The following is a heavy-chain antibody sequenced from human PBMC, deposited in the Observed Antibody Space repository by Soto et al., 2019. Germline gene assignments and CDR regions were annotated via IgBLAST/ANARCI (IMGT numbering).Heavy chain of an antibody. Sequence: QVQLQQWGAGLLKPSETLSLTCAVYGGFVSSXXXXXSXXRQXXGXGLEWIGEMSHSGGTHFNPSLKSRVTISVDTSKXQXXXKXSSVTXADTAXXXXXXXXXXTATXVVDAFDIWGPGTMVTVSS. J-gene: IGHJ3*02. CDR2: MSHSGGT. CDR1: GGFVSSXXXX. CDR3: XXXXXXTATXVVDAFDI. V-gene: IGHV4-34*01. D-gene: IGHD2-21*02.